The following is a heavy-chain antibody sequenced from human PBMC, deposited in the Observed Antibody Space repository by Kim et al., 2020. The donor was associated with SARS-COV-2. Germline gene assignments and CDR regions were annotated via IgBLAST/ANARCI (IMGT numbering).Heavy chain of an antibody. J-gene: IGHJ3*02. D-gene: IGHD4-17*01. Sequence: YNPSLKSRVTISVDTSTDQFSLKLCSVTAADTAVYYCARGTTSPWKAVDIWGQGTMVTFSS. CDR3: ARGTTSPWKAVDI. V-gene: IGHV4-59*09.